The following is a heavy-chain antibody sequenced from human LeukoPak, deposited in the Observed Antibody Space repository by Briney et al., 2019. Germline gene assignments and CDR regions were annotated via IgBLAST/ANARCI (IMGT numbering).Heavy chain of an antibody. CDR2: INPTGGST. CDR3: ARSIAVAGSGYDVSPFDY. CDR1: GYTFPSYF. Sequence: GASVKVSCKASGYTFPSYFMHWVRQAPGQGLEWMGIINPTGGSTTYAQKFQGRVTMTRDTSTSTVYMELSSLRSDDTAVYYCARSIAVAGSGYDVSPFDYWGQGTLVTVSS. D-gene: IGHD6-19*01. V-gene: IGHV1-46*01. J-gene: IGHJ4*02.